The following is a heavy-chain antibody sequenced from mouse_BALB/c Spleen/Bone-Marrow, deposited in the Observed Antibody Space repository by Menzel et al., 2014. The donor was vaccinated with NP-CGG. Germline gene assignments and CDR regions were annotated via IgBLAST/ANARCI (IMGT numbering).Heavy chain of an antibody. V-gene: IGHV1S130*01. J-gene: IGHJ2*01. Sequence: VKLQESGSVLVRPGASVKLSCKASGYTFTSSWMHWAKQRPGQGLEWIGEVRPNSGNTNYNEKFKGKATLTVDTSSSTAYVDLSSLTSEDSAVYYCARSGFDYWGQGTTLTVSS. CDR2: VRPNSGNT. D-gene: IGHD3-2*02. CDR1: GYTFTSSW. CDR3: ARSGFDY.